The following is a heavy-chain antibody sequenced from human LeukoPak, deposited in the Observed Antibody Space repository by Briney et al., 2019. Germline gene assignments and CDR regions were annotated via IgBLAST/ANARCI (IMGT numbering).Heavy chain of an antibody. V-gene: IGHV3-30*18. CDR2: ISNDGSNK. CDR1: GFLFRDYG. D-gene: IGHD5-12*01. CDR3: AQDGAWLRFDH. Sequence: GSSLRLSCAASGFLFRDYGMYWVRQAPGKGLEGLAVISNDGSNKYYADSVKGRFVISRDNSKNTVYLQMNSLRVDDTARYYCAQDGAWLRFDHWGQGTLVTVSS. J-gene: IGHJ4*02.